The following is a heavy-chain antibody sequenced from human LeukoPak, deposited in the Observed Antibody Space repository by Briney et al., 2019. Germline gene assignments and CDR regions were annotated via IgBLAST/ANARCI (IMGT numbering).Heavy chain of an antibody. J-gene: IGHJ4*02. CDR1: GYTLINYD. V-gene: IGHV1-2*02. CDR2: INPNSGGT. CDR3: ARSVSFDY. Sequence: SVKVSCKASGYTLINYDFSWVRQAPGQGREWMGWINPNSGGTNYAQKFQGRVTMTRDTSISTAYMELSRLRSDDTAVYYCARSVSFDYWGQGTLVTVSS.